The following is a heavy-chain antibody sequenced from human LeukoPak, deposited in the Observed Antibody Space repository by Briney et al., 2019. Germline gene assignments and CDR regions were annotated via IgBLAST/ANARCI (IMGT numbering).Heavy chain of an antibody. D-gene: IGHD4-11*01. CDR1: GFTFSSYG. V-gene: IGHV3-33*01. J-gene: IGHJ6*02. Sequence: GRSLRLSCAASGFTFSSYGMHWVRQAPGKGLEWVAVIWYDGSNKYYADSVKGRFTISRDNSKNTLYLQMNSLRAEDTAVYYCARMYSNYVWTYYYYGMGVWGQGTTVTVSS. CDR3: ARMYSNYVWTYYYYGMGV. CDR2: IWYDGSNK.